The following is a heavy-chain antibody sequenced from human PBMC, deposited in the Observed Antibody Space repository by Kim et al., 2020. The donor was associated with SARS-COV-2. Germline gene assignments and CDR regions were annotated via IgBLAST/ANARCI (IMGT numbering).Heavy chain of an antibody. D-gene: IGHD2-21*01. CDR2: ITTNSSTI. J-gene: IGHJ3*01. CDR3: ARVRCDGYIVDDAFDF. V-gene: IGHV3-21*06. Sequence: GGSLRLSCAASGFTFSSYSMNWVRQAPGKGLEWVSSITTNSSTIYYAGSVKGRFTISRDNAKNTLYLQMNSLRAEDTAVYYCARVRCDGYIVDDAFDFWGQGTMITVSS. CDR1: GFTFSSYS.